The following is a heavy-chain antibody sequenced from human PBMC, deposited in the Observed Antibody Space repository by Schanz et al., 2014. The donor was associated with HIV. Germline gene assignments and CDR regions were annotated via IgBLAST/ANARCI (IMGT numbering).Heavy chain of an antibody. J-gene: IGHJ6*02. CDR2: MIPSFRLR. Sequence: QVQLVQSGAALRKPGTSVKVSCKASGGTFSSYAISWVRQAPGQGLEWMGGMIPSFRLRTYAQKFQGRVTIAADESASTAYMELNSLRSDDTAVYYCAKPPIFGDVIFYGMDVWGQGTTVTVSS. D-gene: IGHD3-3*02. CDR1: GGTFSSYA. CDR3: AKPPIFGDVIFYGMDV. V-gene: IGHV1-69*01.